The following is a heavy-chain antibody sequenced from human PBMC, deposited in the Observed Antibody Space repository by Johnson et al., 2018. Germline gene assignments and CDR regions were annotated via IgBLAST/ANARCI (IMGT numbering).Heavy chain of an antibody. CDR3: AKDMTTVTPADFQH. CDR1: GFTFGDFA. D-gene: IGHD4-17*01. CDR2: IRSKAYGGTT. Sequence: VQLVESGGGLAQPGRSLRLSCTASGFTFGDFAMSWFRQAPGKGLECVGFIRSKAYGGTTEYAASVKGRFTISRDDSKSIAYLQMNSLRAEDTAVYYGAKDMTTVTPADFQHWGQGTLVTVSS. J-gene: IGHJ1*01. V-gene: IGHV3-49*03.